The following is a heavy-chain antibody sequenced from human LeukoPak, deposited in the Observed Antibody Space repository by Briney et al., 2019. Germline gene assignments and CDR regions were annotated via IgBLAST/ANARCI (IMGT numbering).Heavy chain of an antibody. CDR2: IYTSGST. CDR3: ARGLAYCGGDCYNY. D-gene: IGHD2-21*02. J-gene: IGHJ4*02. Sequence: SETLSLTCTVSGGSISSGSYYWSWIRQPAGKGLEWIGRIYTSGSTNYNPSLKSRVTISVDTSKSQFSLKLSSVTAADTAVYYCARGLAYCGGDCYNYWGQGTLVTVSS. V-gene: IGHV4-61*02. CDR1: GGSISSGSYY.